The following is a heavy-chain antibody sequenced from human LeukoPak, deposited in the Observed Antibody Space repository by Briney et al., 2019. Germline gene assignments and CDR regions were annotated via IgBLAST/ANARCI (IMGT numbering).Heavy chain of an antibody. V-gene: IGHV1-69*13. D-gene: IGHD2-2*01. CDR1: GGTFSSYV. Sequence: GASVKVSCKASGGTFSSYVITWVRQAPGQGLEWMGGIIPISGTTNYAQKFQGRVTITADESTSTAYMELSSLRSEDTAVYYCARDALYCSSSSCYRYWYFDLWGRGTLVTVSS. CDR3: ARDALYCSSSSCYRYWYFDL. J-gene: IGHJ2*01. CDR2: IIPISGTT.